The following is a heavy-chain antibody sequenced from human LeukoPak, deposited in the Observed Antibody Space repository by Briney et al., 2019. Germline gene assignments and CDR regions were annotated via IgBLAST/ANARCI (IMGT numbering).Heavy chain of an antibody. CDR2: IYYSGST. V-gene: IGHV4-59*01. Sequence: PSETLSLTCTVSGGSISSYYWSWVRQPPGKGLEWIGYIYYSGSTNYNPSLKSRVTISVDTSKNQFSLKLSSVTAADTAIYYCARVRALQSDEYFFDYWGQGTLVTVSS. CDR1: GGSISSYY. D-gene: IGHD2-21*02. J-gene: IGHJ4*02. CDR3: ARVRALQSDEYFFDY.